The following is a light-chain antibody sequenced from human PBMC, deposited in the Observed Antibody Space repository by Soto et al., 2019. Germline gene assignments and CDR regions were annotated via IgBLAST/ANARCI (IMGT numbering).Light chain of an antibody. CDR3: AAWDASLSGPV. Sequence: QSVLTQPPSASGTPGQRVTISCSGSSSNIGSNYVYWYQQLPGTAPKLLIYRNNQRPSGVPDRFSGSKSGTSASLAISGLRSEDEADYYCAAWDASLSGPVFGGGTKLTVL. CDR2: RNN. J-gene: IGLJ2*01. V-gene: IGLV1-47*01. CDR1: SSNIGSNY.